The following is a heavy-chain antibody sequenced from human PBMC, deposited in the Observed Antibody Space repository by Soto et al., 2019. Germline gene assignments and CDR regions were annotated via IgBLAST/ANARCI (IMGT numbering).Heavy chain of an antibody. CDR3: AKNVKWFGELFSWFDP. Sequence: PVGSLRLSCAASGFTFSSYAMSWVRQAPGKGLEWVSAISGSGGSTYYADSVKGRFTISRDNSKNTLYLQMNSLRAEDTAVYYCAKNVKWFGELFSWFDPWSQGTLVTVSS. V-gene: IGHV3-23*01. J-gene: IGHJ5*02. D-gene: IGHD3-10*01. CDR2: ISGSGGST. CDR1: GFTFSSYA.